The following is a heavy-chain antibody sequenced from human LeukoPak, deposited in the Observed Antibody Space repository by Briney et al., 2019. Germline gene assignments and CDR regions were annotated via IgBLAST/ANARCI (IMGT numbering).Heavy chain of an antibody. J-gene: IGHJ6*02. V-gene: IGHV1-18*01. CDR2: ISAHNGNT. D-gene: IGHD3-9*01. CDR3: ARAPIGSRYFDWLWLVLDYYGMDV. Sequence: ASVKVSCKASGYTFTSYGISWVRQAPGQGLEWMGWISAHNGNTNYAQKLQGRVTMTTDTSTSTAYMELRSLRSDDTAVYYCARAPIGSRYFDWLWLVLDYYGMDVWGQGTTVTVSS. CDR1: GYTFTSYG.